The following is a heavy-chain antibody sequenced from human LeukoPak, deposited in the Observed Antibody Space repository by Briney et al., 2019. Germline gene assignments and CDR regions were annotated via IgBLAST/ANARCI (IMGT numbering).Heavy chain of an antibody. Sequence: GGSLRLSCAASGFTFNTYSMNWVREAPGKGLEWVLSISVDSNYLYYVDSLRRRFTISRDNSKNTLYLQMNSLRAEDTAVYYCARARGAVAGTWGFDYWGQGTLVTVSS. CDR3: ARARGAVAGTWGFDY. D-gene: IGHD6-19*01. CDR1: GFTFNTYS. J-gene: IGHJ4*02. V-gene: IGHV3-21*01. CDR2: ISVDSNYL.